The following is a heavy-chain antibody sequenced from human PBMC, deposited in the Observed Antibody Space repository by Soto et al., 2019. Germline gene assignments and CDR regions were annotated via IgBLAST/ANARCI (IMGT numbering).Heavy chain of an antibody. D-gene: IGHD3-3*01. V-gene: IGHV3-23*01. CDR2: ISGSGDST. Sequence: GGSLRLSCAASGFTFSSYAMNWVRQAPGKGLEWVSVISGSGDSTYYAGSVKGRFTISRDNSKNTLYLQMHSLRAEDTAVYYCAKDSLVLRFLEWFGGGFDYWGQGTLVTVSS. CDR1: GFTFSSYA. J-gene: IGHJ4*02. CDR3: AKDSLVLRFLEWFGGGFDY.